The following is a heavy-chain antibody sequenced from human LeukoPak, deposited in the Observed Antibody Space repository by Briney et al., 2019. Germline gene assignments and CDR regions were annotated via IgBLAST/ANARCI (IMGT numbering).Heavy chain of an antibody. D-gene: IGHD7-27*01. Sequence: PGGSLRLSCAASGFTFSSYAMHWVRQAPGKGLEWVAVISYDGSNKYYADSVKGRFTISRDNSKNTLYLQMNSLRAEDTAVYYCARPIGGPNWGTGVDYWGQGTLVTVSS. J-gene: IGHJ4*02. V-gene: IGHV3-30-3*01. CDR1: GFTFSSYA. CDR2: ISYDGSNK. CDR3: ARPIGGPNWGTGVDY.